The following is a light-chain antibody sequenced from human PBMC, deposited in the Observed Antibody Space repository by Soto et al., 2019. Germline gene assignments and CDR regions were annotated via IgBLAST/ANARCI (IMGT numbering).Light chain of an antibody. CDR3: QQCNDWPPIT. V-gene: IGKV3-15*01. CDR2: GAS. CDR1: QSVAGN. Sequence: EIVMTQSPATLSVSPGERATLSCRASQSVAGNLAWYQQKPGQAPRLLIYGASTRATGIPARFSGSGSGTEFTLTISSLQSEDFAVYYCQQCNDWPPITFGQGTRLEI. J-gene: IGKJ5*01.